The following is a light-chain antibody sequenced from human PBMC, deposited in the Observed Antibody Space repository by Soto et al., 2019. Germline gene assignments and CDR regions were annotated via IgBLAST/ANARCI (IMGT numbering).Light chain of an antibody. CDR3: ATWDDSLRGPV. CDR1: SSNIGSKP. CDR2: TND. Sequence: QSVLTQPPSASGTPGRRVTIFCSGSSSNIGSKPVNWYQHLPGTAPKLLIFTNDRRPSGVPDRFSGSKSGTSASLAITGLQSEDEADYYCATWDDSLRGPVFGGGTQLTVL. J-gene: IGLJ7*01. V-gene: IGLV1-44*01.